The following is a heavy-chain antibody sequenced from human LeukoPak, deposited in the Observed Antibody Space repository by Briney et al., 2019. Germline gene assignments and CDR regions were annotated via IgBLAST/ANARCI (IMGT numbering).Heavy chain of an antibody. J-gene: IGHJ4*02. CDR1: GGSISNGGYS. D-gene: IGHD5-24*01. Sequence: SQTLSLTCTVSGGSISNGGYSWSWIRQHPGKGLEWIGYIYYSGSTYYNSSLKSRITISIDTSKNQFSLKLSSVTAADTAVYYCARVGNGYNFVYWGQGTLVTVSS. V-gene: IGHV4-31*03. CDR3: ARVGNGYNFVY. CDR2: IYYSGST.